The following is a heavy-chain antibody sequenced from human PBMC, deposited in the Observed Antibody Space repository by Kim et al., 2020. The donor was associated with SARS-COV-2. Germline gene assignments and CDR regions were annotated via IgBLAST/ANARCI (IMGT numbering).Heavy chain of an antibody. D-gene: IGHD2-2*01. Sequence: GGSLRLSCAASGFTFSSYAMHWVRQAPGKGLEWVAVISFDGSNKYYADSVKGRFTISRDNSKNTLYLQMNSLRAEDTAVYYCARDHCSSTSCYGYLYYY. CDR3: ARDHCSSTSCYGYLYYY. J-gene: IGHJ6*01. CDR1: GFTFSSYA. CDR2: ISFDGSNK. V-gene: IGHV3-30-3*01.